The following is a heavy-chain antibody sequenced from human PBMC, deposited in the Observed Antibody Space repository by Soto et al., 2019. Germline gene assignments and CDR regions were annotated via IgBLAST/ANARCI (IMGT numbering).Heavy chain of an antibody. CDR2: INHSGST. J-gene: IGHJ5*02. V-gene: IGHV4-34*01. D-gene: IGHD6-13*01. CDR1: GGSFSGYY. CDR3: ARDEQLVRYEGSTAQKGFDP. Sequence: SVTLSLTCAVYGGSFSGYYWSWIRQPPGKGLEWIGEINHSGSTNYNPSLKSRVTISVDTSKNQFSLKLSSVTAADTAVYYCARDEQLVRYEGSTAQKGFDPWGQGTLVTVSS.